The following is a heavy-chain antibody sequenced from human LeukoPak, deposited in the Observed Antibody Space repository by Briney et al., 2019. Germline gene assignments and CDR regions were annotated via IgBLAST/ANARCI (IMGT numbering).Heavy chain of an antibody. CDR2: ISSSSSYI. D-gene: IGHD2-2*01. V-gene: IGHV3-21*01. J-gene: IGHJ4*02. CDR1: GFTFSSYS. Sequence: GGSLRLSCAASGFTFSSYSMNWVRQAPGKGLEWVSSISSSSSYIYYADSVKGRFTISRDNAKNSLYLQMNSLRAEDTAVCCCATLVVPDYWGQGTLVTVSS. CDR3: ATLVVPDY.